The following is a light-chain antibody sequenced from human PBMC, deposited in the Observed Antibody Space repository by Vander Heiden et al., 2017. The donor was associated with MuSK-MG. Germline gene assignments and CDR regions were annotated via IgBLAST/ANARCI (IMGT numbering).Light chain of an antibody. V-gene: IGLV1-40*01. CDR3: QSYDSSLSGYVV. CDR2: GNS. CDR1: SSNIGAGYD. Sequence: QSVLTQPPSVSGAPGQRVTISCTGSSSNIGAGYDVHWYQQLPGTAPNLLIYGNSNRPSGVPARFSCSKSGTSASLAITGLQAEDEADYYCQSYDSSLSGYVVFGGGTKLTVL. J-gene: IGLJ2*01.